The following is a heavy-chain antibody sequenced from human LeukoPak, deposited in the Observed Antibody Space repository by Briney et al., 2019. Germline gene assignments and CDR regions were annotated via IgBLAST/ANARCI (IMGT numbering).Heavy chain of an antibody. Sequence: PSETLSLTCAVYGGSFSGYYWRWIRQPPGKGLEWVGEINHSGSTNYNASLKSRVTISVDTSKNQFSLKLSSVTAADTAVYYCARHLVRVRYSGYASGIDYWGQGTLLTVSS. CDR1: GGSFSGYY. CDR2: INHSGST. D-gene: IGHD5-12*01. V-gene: IGHV4-34*01. J-gene: IGHJ4*02. CDR3: ARHLVRVRYSGYASGIDY.